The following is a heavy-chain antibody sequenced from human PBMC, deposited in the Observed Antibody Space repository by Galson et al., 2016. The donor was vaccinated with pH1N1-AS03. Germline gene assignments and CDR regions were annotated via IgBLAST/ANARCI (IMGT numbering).Heavy chain of an antibody. V-gene: IGHV3-9*01. CDR2: ISWNSGTI. CDR1: GFTFDDYA. Sequence: SLRLSCAGSGFTFDDYAMHWVRQAPGKGLEWVSGISWNSGTIGYTDSVKGQFTISRDNAKNSLYLQMNSLRAEDTALYYCAKSPGYCSAGSCADQGYFDYWGQGTLVTVSS. CDR3: AKSPGYCSAGSCADQGYFDY. D-gene: IGHD2-15*01. J-gene: IGHJ4*02.